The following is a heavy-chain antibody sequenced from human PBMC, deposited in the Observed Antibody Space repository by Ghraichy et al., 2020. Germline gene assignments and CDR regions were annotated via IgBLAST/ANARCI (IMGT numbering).Heavy chain of an antibody. V-gene: IGHV3-11*04. D-gene: IGHD6-13*01. CDR1: GFTFSDYY. J-gene: IGHJ4*02. Sequence: GGSLRLSCAASGFTFSDYYMSWIRQAPGKGLEWLSYITHSGNPMYYTDSVKGRFTISRDNAKNSLYLQMNSLRAEDTAVYYCARDRGIYPPAPDTVYYFDYWGQGTLVTVSS. CDR3: ARDRGIYPPAPDTVYYFDY. CDR2: ITHSGNPM.